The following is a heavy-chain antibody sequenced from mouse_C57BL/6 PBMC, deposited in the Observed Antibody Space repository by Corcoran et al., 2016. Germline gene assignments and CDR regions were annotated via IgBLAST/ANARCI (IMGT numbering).Heavy chain of an antibody. J-gene: IGHJ1*03. CDR2: INTYSGVP. Sequence: QIQLVQYGPELKKPGETVKISCKASGYTFTTYGMSWVKQAPGKGLKWMGWINTYSGVPTYADDFKGRFAFSLETSASTAYLQINNLKNEDTATYFCARLRPSYWYFDVWGTGNTVTVSS. CDR3: ARLRPSYWYFDV. V-gene: IGHV9-3*01. CDR1: GYTFTTYG. D-gene: IGHD2-12*01.